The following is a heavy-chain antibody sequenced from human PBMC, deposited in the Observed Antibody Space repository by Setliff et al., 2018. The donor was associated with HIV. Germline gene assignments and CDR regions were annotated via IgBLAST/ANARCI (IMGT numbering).Heavy chain of an antibody. CDR2: IIPMFHRT. CDR1: GGTLSNYA. CDR3: ARGRMAAAGMFIPRALDY. V-gene: IGHV1-69*05. D-gene: IGHD6-13*01. J-gene: IGHJ4*03. Sequence: PSVKVSCKASGGTLSNYAVNWVRQAPGGGLEWMGEIIPMFHRTQYAQRFQGRVTFTTDESTNIAYMDMSSLRSDDTGIYYCARGRMAAAGMFIPRALDYWGRGTLVTVSS.